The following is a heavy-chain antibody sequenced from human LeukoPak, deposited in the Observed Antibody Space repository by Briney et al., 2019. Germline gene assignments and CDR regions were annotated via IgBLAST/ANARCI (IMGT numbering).Heavy chain of an antibody. CDR2: IYYSGST. CDR1: GGTISSYY. D-gene: IGHD6-19*01. Sequence: PSETLSLTCTVYGGTISSYYWSWLRQPQGKGLEWIAYIYYSGSTNYTPSLKSRVTISVDTSKNQFSLKLSSMTAADTAVYYCAREGSSGRLDYWGQGTLVTVSS. CDR3: AREGSSGRLDY. V-gene: IGHV4-59*01. J-gene: IGHJ4*02.